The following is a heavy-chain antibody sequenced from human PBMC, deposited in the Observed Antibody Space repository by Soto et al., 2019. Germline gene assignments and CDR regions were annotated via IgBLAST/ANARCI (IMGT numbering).Heavy chain of an antibody. CDR2: IIPIFGTA. Sequence: QVQLVQSGAEVKKPGSSVKVSCKASGGTFSSYAIGWVRQAPGQGLEWMGGIIPIFGTAHYAQKFKGRVTITADESTSTAYMELSSLRSEDTAVYYCASPYSSSFYYYGLDVWGQGTTVTVSS. J-gene: IGHJ6*02. V-gene: IGHV1-69*12. CDR1: GGTFSSYA. CDR3: ASPYSSSFYYYGLDV. D-gene: IGHD6-6*01.